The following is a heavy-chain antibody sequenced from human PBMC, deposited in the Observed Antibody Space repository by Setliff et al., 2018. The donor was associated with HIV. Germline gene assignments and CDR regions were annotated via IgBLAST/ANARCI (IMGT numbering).Heavy chain of an antibody. CDR2: ISTSGRT. CDR3: ARGYYDSNVYYFPGY. Sequence: SETLSLTCTVSGGSISSGNYYWSWIRQPAGKGLEWIGHISTSGRTNYNPSLMSRLTISVDTSKNQFSLKLSSVTAADTAIYYCARGYYDSNVYYFPGYWGQGTLVTVSS. CDR1: GGSISSGNYY. V-gene: IGHV4-61*09. J-gene: IGHJ4*02. D-gene: IGHD3-22*01.